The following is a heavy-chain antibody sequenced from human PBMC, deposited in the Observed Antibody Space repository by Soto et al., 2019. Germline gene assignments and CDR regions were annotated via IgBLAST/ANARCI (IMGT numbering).Heavy chain of an antibody. CDR2: IVPMLGTP. CDR1: GGTFDNFI. J-gene: IGHJ6*02. D-gene: IGHD1-26*01. CDR3: ARNGTYSSSLSQYSGMDV. Sequence: QVQLVQSGAEVKEPGSSVRVSCKASGGTFDNFIMNWVRQTPGQGLEWMGGIVPMLGTPSYAEKFKGRVTISATGSTSTMYMEVTSPRADDTAIYYCARNGTYSSSLSQYSGMDVWGQGTTVTVSS. V-gene: IGHV1-69*01.